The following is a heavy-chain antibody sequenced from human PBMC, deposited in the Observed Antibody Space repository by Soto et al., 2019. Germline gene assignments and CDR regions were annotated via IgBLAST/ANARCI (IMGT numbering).Heavy chain of an antibody. Sequence: PSETLSLTCTVSGASFTSYYWSWIRQPPGKGLEWIGYIYYGEKTNYNPSLKNRVTISRDTSKNQVFLRLTSVTAADTAMYYCARRRTERQNWFDPWGQGTLVTVSS. CDR1: GASFTSYY. D-gene: IGHD1-1*01. V-gene: IGHV4-59*01. CDR3: ARRRTERQNWFDP. CDR2: IYYGEKT. J-gene: IGHJ5*02.